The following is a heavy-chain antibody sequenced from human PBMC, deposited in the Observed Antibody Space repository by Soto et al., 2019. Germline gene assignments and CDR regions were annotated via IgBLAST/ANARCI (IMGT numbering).Heavy chain of an antibody. Sequence: ASVKVSCKVSGYTLTELSMHWVRQAPGKGLEWMGGFDPEDGETIYAQKFQGRVTMTEDTSTDTAYMELSSLRSEDTAVYYCATEFSGYSSSPEYFQHWGQGXLVTVYS. D-gene: IGHD6-13*01. CDR1: GYTLTELS. J-gene: IGHJ1*01. CDR3: ATEFSGYSSSPEYFQH. V-gene: IGHV1-24*01. CDR2: FDPEDGET.